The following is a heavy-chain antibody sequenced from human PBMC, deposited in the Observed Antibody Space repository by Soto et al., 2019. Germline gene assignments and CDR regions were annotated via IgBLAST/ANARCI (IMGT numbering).Heavy chain of an antibody. D-gene: IGHD6-19*01. CDR1: GFIFSNYA. J-gene: IGHJ4*02. V-gene: IGHV3-23*01. CDR2: ISANSGAT. Sequence: VQLLESGGGLVQPGGSLRVSCVASGFIFSNYAMSWVRQAPGKGPEWVSFISANSGATYNADSAVGRFTISRDNSRNTLYLQMNSLGPEDTAVYYCVKSRLAGGFDYWGQGTLVTVSS. CDR3: VKSRLAGGFDY.